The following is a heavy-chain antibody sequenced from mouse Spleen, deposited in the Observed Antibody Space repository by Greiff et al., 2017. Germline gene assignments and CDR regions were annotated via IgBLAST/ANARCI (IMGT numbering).Heavy chain of an antibody. CDR2: ISGGGSYT. CDR1: GFTFSSYG. CDR3: ARHQDGYGDY. Sequence: EVKLMESGGGLVKPGGSLKLSCAASGFTFSSYGMSWVRQTPEKRLEWVATISGGGSYTYYPDSVKGRFTISRDNAKNNLYLQMSSLRSEDTALYYCARHQDGYGDYWGQGTTLTVSS. V-gene: IGHV5-9-2*01. J-gene: IGHJ2*01. D-gene: IGHD2-2*01.